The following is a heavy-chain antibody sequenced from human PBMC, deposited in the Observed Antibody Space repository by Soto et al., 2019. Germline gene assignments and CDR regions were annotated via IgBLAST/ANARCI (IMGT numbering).Heavy chain of an antibody. CDR1: GGSISSGGYY. CDR2: IYYSGST. CDR3: ARETIITIFGVVTLPSYYFDY. Sequence: QVQLQESGPGLVKPSQTLSLTCTVSGGSISSGGYYWSWIRQHPGKGLEWIGYIYYSGSTYYNPSLKSRVTISVDTSKNQFSLKLSSVTAADTAVYYCARETIITIFGVVTLPSYYFDYWGQGTLVTVSS. V-gene: IGHV4-31*03. D-gene: IGHD3-3*01. J-gene: IGHJ4*02.